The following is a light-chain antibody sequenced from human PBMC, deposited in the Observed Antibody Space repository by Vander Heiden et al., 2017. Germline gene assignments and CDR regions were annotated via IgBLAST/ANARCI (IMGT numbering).Light chain of an antibody. Sequence: QSSLTQPPPAPGPPGQSVPVPCPATSSDVGGYKYVSWYQPQPGNAPNIMIYEVTTRPAGVPDRFSGSKSGNTASLTVSGLEDEDEDDYYCIAYAGSNNLVFGGGTKLTVL. CDR1: SSDVGGYKY. J-gene: IGLJ2*01. V-gene: IGLV2-8*01. CDR2: EVT. CDR3: IAYAGSNNLV.